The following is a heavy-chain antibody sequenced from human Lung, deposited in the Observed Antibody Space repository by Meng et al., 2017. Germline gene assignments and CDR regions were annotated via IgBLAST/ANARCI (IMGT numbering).Heavy chain of an antibody. J-gene: IGHJ4*02. CDR2: INHSGST. Sequence: QVQLQQGGEGLLKPSETLSLTCVVSGGSFSDYYWSWIRQPPGKGLEWIGEINHSGSTNYNPSLESRATISVDTSQNNLSLKLSSVTAADSAVYYCARGPTTTAHDFDYWGQGTLVTVSS. CDR3: ARGPTTTAHDFDY. CDR1: GGSFSDYY. V-gene: IGHV4-34*01. D-gene: IGHD4-11*01.